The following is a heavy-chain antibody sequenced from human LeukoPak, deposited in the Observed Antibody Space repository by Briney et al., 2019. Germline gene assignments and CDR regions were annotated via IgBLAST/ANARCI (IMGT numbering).Heavy chain of an antibody. D-gene: IGHD3-10*01. CDR2: INAGNGNT. Sequence: ASVKVSCKASGYTFTSYAMHWVRQAPGQRLEWMGWINAGNGNTKYSQKFKGRVTIASDTSASTAYMELSSLRSEDTAVYYCARGPLWCGELFPDYWGQGTLVTVPS. V-gene: IGHV1-3*01. CDR1: GYTFTSYA. CDR3: ARGPLWCGELFPDY. J-gene: IGHJ4*02.